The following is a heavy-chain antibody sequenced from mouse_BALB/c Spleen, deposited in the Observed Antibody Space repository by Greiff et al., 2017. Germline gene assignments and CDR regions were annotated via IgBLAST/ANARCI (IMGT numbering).Heavy chain of an antibody. D-gene: IGHD2-12*01. J-gene: IGHJ4*01. CDR2: INPYNDGT. CDR1: GYTFTSYV. CDR3: ARYEGGGGGYAMDY. Sequence: VQLQQSGPELVKPGASVKMSCKASGYTFTSYVMHWVKQKPGQGLEWIGYINPYNDGTKYNEKFKGKATLTSDKSSSTAYMELSSLTSEDSAVYYCARYEGGGGGYAMDYWGQGTSVTVSS. V-gene: IGHV1-14*01.